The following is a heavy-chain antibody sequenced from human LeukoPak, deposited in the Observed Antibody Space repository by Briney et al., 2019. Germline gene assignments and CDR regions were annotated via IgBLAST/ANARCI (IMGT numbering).Heavy chain of an antibody. CDR3: ERDHCSGGSCYLRD. J-gene: IGHJ4*02. Sequence: GGSLRLSCAASGFTFSDYYMSWIRQAPGKGLEWVSYISSSGSTIYYADSVKGRFTISRDNAKNSLYLQMNSLRAEDTAAYYCERDHCSGGSCYLRDWGQGTLVTVSS. CDR2: ISSSGSTI. CDR1: GFTFSDYY. D-gene: IGHD2-15*01. V-gene: IGHV3-11*04.